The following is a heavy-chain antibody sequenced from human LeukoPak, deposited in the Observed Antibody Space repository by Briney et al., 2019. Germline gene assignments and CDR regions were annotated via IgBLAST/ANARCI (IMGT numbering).Heavy chain of an antibody. CDR3: ARHSSAARPNFDY. Sequence: SETLSLTCTVSGGSISGSNYYWGWIRQPPGKGLEWVGSIYYSGTTYYNPSLKSRVTISVDTSKNQFSLEVTSMTAADTAVYYCARHSSAARPNFDYWGQGTLVTVSS. CDR1: GGSISGSNYY. J-gene: IGHJ4*02. D-gene: IGHD6-6*01. V-gene: IGHV4-39*01. CDR2: IYYSGTT.